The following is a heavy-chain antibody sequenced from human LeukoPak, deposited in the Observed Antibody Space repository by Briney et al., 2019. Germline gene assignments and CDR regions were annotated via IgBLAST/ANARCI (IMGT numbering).Heavy chain of an antibody. CDR3: ARGGTRGYSPSDY. J-gene: IGHJ4*02. CDR2: VKQDGSEK. V-gene: IGHV3-7*01. Sequence: GGSLRLSCAASGFTFNSYWMTWLRQAPGKGLEWVANVKQDGSEKYYVDSVKGRFTISRDNARNSVYLQMNSLRAEDTAVYYCARGGTRGYSPSDYWGQGTLVTVSS. CDR1: GFTFNSYW. D-gene: IGHD5-18*01.